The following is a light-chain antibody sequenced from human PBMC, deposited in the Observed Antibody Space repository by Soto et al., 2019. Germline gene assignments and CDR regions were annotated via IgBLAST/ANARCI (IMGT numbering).Light chain of an antibody. CDR1: QSVSRSTS. CDR2: GAS. J-gene: IGKJ4*01. CDR3: QQYGDSPLT. Sequence: EIVLTQSPGTLSLSPGERATLSCRASQSVSRSTSLAWYQEKTGQAPRLLIYGASSRAVGAPDRFSGSGSGTDFTLTISRLEPEDFAVYYCQQYGDSPLTFGGGTKVE. V-gene: IGKV3-20*01.